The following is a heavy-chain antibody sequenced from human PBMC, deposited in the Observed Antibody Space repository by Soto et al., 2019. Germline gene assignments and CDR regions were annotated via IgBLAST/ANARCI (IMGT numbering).Heavy chain of an antibody. D-gene: IGHD5-18*01. CDR2: ISSSGSTI. V-gene: IGHV3-48*03. CDR1: GFTFSSYE. CDR3: ARDSYGYSYGVDY. J-gene: IGHJ4*02. Sequence: PGGSLRLSCAASGFTFSSYEMNWVRQAPGKGLEWVSYISSSGSTIYYADSVKGRFTISRDNAKNSLYLQMNSLRAEDTAVYYCARDSYGYSYGVDYWGQGTLVTVSS.